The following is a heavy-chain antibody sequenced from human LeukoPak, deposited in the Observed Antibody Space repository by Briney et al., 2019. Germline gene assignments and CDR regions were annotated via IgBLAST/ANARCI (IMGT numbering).Heavy chain of an antibody. V-gene: IGHV1-69*04. D-gene: IGHD1-1*01. CDR3: ARDPYNWNGRGPPYYYYGMDV. Sequence: SVKVSCKASGGTFSSYTISWVRQAPGQGLEWMGRIIPILGIANYAQKFQGRVTITADKSTSTAYMELSSLRSEDTAVYYCARDPYNWNGRGPPYYYYGMDVWGQGTTVTVSS. CDR1: GGTFSSYT. CDR2: IIPILGIA. J-gene: IGHJ6*02.